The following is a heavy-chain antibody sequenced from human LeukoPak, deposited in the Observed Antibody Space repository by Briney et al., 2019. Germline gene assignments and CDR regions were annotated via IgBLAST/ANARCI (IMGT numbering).Heavy chain of an antibody. V-gene: IGHV3-30*04. J-gene: IGHJ4*02. CDR1: GFTVSSYP. CDR2: ISYDGSHK. D-gene: IGHD6-25*01. Sequence: PGRSLRLSYEASGFTVSSYPMHWVRQAPGKGLEWVAVISYDGSHKYYADTVKGRFTISRDNSKNTLYLQMNSLRTEDTAVYYCARDAIVALDYWGQGTLVTVSS. CDR3: ARDAIVALDY.